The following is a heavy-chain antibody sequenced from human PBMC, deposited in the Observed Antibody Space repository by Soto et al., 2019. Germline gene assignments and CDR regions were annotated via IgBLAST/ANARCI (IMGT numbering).Heavy chain of an antibody. Sequence: GGSLRLSCAASGFTFSSYGMHWVRQAPGKGLEWVAVISYDGSNKYYADSVKGRFTISRDNSKNTLYLQMNSLRAEDTAVYYCAAHSSSFVWGQGPLVTVYS. CDR1: GFTFSSYG. CDR3: AAHSSSFV. D-gene: IGHD5-18*01. CDR2: ISYDGSNK. J-gene: IGHJ4*02. V-gene: IGHV3-30*03.